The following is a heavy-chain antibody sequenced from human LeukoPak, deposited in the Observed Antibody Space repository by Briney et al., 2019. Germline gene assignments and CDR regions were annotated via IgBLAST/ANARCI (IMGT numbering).Heavy chain of an antibody. CDR3: ARSIAAAAPTDY. CDR1: GGSISSYY. CDR2: TYYSGST. Sequence: PSETLSLTCTVSGGSISSYYWSWIRQPPGKGLEWIGYTYYSGSTNYNPSLKSRVTISVDTSKNQFSLKLSSVTAADTAVYYCARSIAAAAPTDYWGQGTLVTVSA. V-gene: IGHV4-59*08. D-gene: IGHD6-13*01. J-gene: IGHJ4*02.